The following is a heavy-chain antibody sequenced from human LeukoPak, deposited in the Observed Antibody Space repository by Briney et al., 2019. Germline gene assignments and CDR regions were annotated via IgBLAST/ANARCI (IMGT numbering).Heavy chain of an antibody. CDR3: ARDNEYCTGGTCRLDY. CDR1: GFTFSSYW. CDR2: IKQGGSET. J-gene: IGHJ4*02. D-gene: IGHD2-15*01. Sequence: GGSLRLSCAVSGFTFSSYWMSWIRQAPGKGLEWVAKIKQGGSETYYVDSVKGRFTISRDNAKNTLYLQMNSLRAEDTAVYYCARDNEYCTGGTCRLDYWGQGALVTVSS. V-gene: IGHV3-7*01.